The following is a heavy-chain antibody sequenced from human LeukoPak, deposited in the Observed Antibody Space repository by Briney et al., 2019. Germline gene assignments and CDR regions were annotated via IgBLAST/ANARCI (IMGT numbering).Heavy chain of an antibody. V-gene: IGHV6-1*01. CDR1: GDSVSSNSAA. J-gene: IGHJ3*02. D-gene: IGHD3-10*01. Sequence: SQTLSLTCAISGDSVSSNSAAWNWIRQSPSRGLEWLGRTYYRSKWYNDYAVSVKSRITINPDTSKNQFSLQLNSVTPEDTAVYYCARDRRPVWFGELLYGPDAFDIRGQGTMVTVSS. CDR3: ARDRRPVWFGELLYGPDAFDI. CDR2: TYYRSKWYN.